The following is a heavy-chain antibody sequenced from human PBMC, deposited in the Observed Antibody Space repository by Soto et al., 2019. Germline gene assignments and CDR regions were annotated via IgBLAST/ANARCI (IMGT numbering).Heavy chain of an antibody. V-gene: IGHV4-34*01. CDR2: INHSGST. Sequence: QVQLQQWGAGLLKPSETLSLTCAVYGGSFSGYYWSWIRQPPGKGLEWIGEINHSGSTNYNPSLKSRVTISVDTSKNQFSLKLSSVTAADTAVYYCARGLPFSGYSRSWYTKTRTNWFDPWGQGTLVTVSS. D-gene: IGHD6-13*01. J-gene: IGHJ5*02. CDR3: ARGLPFSGYSRSWYTKTRTNWFDP. CDR1: GGSFSGYY.